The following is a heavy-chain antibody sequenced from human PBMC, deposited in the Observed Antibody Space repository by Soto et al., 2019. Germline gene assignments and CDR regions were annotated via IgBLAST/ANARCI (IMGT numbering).Heavy chain of an antibody. CDR3: ARESEDLTSNFDY. V-gene: IGHV3-21*01. CDR1: GFTFSDYA. Sequence: GGSLRLSCATSGFTFSDYAIHWVRQAPGKGLEWVSSISSTTNYIYYADSMKGRFTVSRDNAKNSVYLEMNSLSAEDTALYYCARESEDLTSNFDYWGQGTLVTVSS. CDR2: ISSTTNYI. J-gene: IGHJ4*02.